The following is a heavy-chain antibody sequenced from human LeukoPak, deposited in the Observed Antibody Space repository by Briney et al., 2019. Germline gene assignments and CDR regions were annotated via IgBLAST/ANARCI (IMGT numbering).Heavy chain of an antibody. V-gene: IGHV4-4*07. Sequence: SETLSLTCTVPGGSISSYYWCWIRQPAGKGLEWIGRIYTSGSTNYNPSLKSRVTMSVDTSKNQFSLKLSSVTAADTAVYYCARWGFYDSSGYLAYWGQGTLVTVSS. J-gene: IGHJ4*02. D-gene: IGHD3-22*01. CDR1: GGSISSYY. CDR3: ARWGFYDSSGYLAY. CDR2: IYTSGST.